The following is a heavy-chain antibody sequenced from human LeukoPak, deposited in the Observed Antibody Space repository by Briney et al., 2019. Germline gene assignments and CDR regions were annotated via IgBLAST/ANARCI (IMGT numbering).Heavy chain of an antibody. Sequence: SETLSLSCTVSGGSITNYYWNWIRQPPGKGLEWIGYIYYSGSTNYNPSLKSRVTISVDTSKNQFSLRLTSVSAADTAVYYCARGFDSKSTYFDYWGQGTLLAVSS. D-gene: IGHD5-12*01. V-gene: IGHV4-59*01. CDR1: GGSITNYY. J-gene: IGHJ4*02. CDR3: ARGFDSKSTYFDY. CDR2: IYYSGST.